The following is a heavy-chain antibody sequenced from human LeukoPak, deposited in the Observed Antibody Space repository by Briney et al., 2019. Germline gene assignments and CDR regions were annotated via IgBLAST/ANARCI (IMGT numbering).Heavy chain of an antibody. J-gene: IGHJ4*02. D-gene: IGHD6-6*01. CDR3: ARDSSSSPYSFDY. CDR1: GFTFSSYS. Sequence: GGSLRLSCVESGFTFSSYSMNWVRQAPGKGMEWVSSISTSGSYIYYADSVKGRFTISRDNAKNSLYLQMNGLRAEDTAVYYCARDSSSSPYSFDYWGQGTLVTVSS. V-gene: IGHV3-21*01. CDR2: ISTSGSYI.